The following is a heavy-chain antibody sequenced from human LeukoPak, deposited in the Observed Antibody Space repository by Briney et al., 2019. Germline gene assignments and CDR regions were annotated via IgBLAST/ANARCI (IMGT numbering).Heavy chain of an antibody. CDR2: IYPGDSAT. D-gene: IGHD1-26*01. Sequence: GESLKISCKGSGYSFANYWIGWVRQMPGKGLEWMAIIYPGDSATTYSPSFQGHVTISADKSISTAYLQWSSLKASDTAIYYCARLVGTTPKPEWFDPWGQGTLVTASS. V-gene: IGHV5-51*01. J-gene: IGHJ5*02. CDR1: GYSFANYW. CDR3: ARLVGTTPKPEWFDP.